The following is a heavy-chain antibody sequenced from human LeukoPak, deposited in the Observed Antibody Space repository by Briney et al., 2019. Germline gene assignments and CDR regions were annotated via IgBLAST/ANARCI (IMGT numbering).Heavy chain of an antibody. Sequence: GGSLRLSCAGSGFTLSDYYMIWIRQAPGQGLEWVSYISLSSSIIYYADSVKGRFRISRDNAKNSLSLQMNSLRAEDTAVYYCARRPSSVDIVTMDVWGKGTTVTVSS. CDR3: ARRPSSVDIVTMDV. CDR2: ISLSSSII. J-gene: IGHJ6*03. D-gene: IGHD5-12*01. CDR1: GFTLSDYY. V-gene: IGHV3-11*01.